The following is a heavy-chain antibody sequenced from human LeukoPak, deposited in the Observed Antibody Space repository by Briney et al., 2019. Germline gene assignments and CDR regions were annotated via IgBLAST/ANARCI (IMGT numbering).Heavy chain of an antibody. Sequence: PGGSLRLSCAASGFTFSDYYMFWIRQAPGKGLEWISYISNSGSTMYYADSVKGRFTISRDNAKNSLYLQTNSLRAEDTAVYYCARDALGSYDYWGQGTLVTVSS. CDR1: GFTFSDYY. J-gene: IGHJ4*02. D-gene: IGHD3-10*01. CDR2: ISNSGSTM. V-gene: IGHV3-11*01. CDR3: ARDALGSYDY.